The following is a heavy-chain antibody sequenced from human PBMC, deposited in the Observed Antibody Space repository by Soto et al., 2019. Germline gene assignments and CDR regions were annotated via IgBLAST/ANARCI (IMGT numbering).Heavy chain of an antibody. CDR3: ARFRDCSSTSCYYYYYMDV. J-gene: IGHJ6*03. V-gene: IGHV1-18*01. Sequence: ASVKVSCKASGYTFTSYGISWVRQAPGQGLEWMGWISAYNGNTNYAQKLQGRVTMTTDTSTSTAYMELRSLRSDDTAVYYCARFRDCSSTSCYYYYYMDVWGKGTTVTVSS. D-gene: IGHD2-2*01. CDR2: ISAYNGNT. CDR1: GYTFTSYG.